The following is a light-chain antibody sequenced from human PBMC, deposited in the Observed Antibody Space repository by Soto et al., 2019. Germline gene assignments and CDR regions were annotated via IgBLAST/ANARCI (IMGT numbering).Light chain of an antibody. CDR3: CSYAGTYTLV. CDR1: NSDVGAYYF. J-gene: IGLJ2*01. Sequence: QSVLTQPRSVSGSPGQSVTISCTGSNSDVGAYYFVSWYQQHPGKAPKVIIYDVTKRPSGVPDRFSASKSGNTASLTISGLQADDEAHYYCCSYAGTYTLVFGGGTKLTVL. V-gene: IGLV2-11*01. CDR2: DVT.